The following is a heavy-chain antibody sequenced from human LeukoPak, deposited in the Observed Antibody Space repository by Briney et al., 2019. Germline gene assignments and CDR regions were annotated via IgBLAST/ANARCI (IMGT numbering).Heavy chain of an antibody. CDR3: ARVVNWYFDL. CDR2: IYASGST. CDR1: GGSINGGTYY. J-gene: IGHJ2*01. V-gene: IGHV4-61*02. Sequence: PSETLSLTCTVSGGSINGGTYYWSWIRQPAGKGLEWIGRIYASGSTNYNPSLKGRVTISVDTSKNQFSLRLSSVTAADTAVYYCARVVNWYFDLWGRGTLVSVSS. D-gene: IGHD2/OR15-2a*01.